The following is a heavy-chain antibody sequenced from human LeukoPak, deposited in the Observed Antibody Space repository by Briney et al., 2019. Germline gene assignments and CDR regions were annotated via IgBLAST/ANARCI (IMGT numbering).Heavy chain of an antibody. CDR1: GGTFSSYA. D-gene: IGHD5-18*01. CDR2: IIPIFDTA. J-gene: IGHJ4*02. CDR3: ARGYSYGRKLFFDY. Sequence: ASVKVSCKASGGTFSSYAISWVRQAPGQGLEWMGGIIPIFDTANYAQKFQGRVTITADKSMSTAYMELSSLRSEDTAVYYCARGYSYGRKLFFDYWGQGTLVTVSS. V-gene: IGHV1-69*06.